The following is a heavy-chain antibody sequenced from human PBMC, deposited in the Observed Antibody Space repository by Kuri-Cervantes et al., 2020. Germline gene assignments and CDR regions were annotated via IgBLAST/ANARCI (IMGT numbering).Heavy chain of an antibody. CDR2: IYYSGST. J-gene: IGHJ3*02. CDR1: GGSVSSGSYY. V-gene: IGHV4-61*01. CDR3: ARARWLVQDAFDI. D-gene: IGHD6-19*01. Sequence: SETLSLTCTVSGGSVSSGSYYWSWIRQPPGKGLEWIGYIYYSGSTNYNPSLKSRVTISIGTSKNQFSLKLSSVTAADTAVYYCARARWLVQDAFDIWGQGTMVTVSS.